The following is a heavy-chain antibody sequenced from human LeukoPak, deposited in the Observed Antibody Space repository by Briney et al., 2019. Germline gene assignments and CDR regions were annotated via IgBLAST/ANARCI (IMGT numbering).Heavy chain of an antibody. CDR1: GFTVSSNY. V-gene: IGHV3-66*02. CDR3: ARPIVPVAINWFDP. CDR2: ISGSGGST. J-gene: IGHJ5*02. Sequence: GGSLRLSCAASGFTVSSNYMSWVRQAPGKGLEWVSAISGSGGSTYYADSVKGRFTISRDNSKNTLYLQMNSLRAEDTAVYYCARPIVPVAINWFDPWGQGTLVTISS. D-gene: IGHD2-2*02.